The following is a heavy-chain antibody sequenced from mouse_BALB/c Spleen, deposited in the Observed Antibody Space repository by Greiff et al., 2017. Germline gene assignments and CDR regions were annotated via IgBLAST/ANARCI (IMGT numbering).Heavy chain of an antibody. D-gene: IGHD1-1*01. J-gene: IGHJ4*01. Sequence: EVKLVESGGGLVQPGGSRKLSCAASGFTFSDYGMAWVRQAPGKGPEWVAFISNLAYSIYYADTVTGRFTISRENAKNTLYLEMSSLRSEDTAMYYCAREGTTVYAMDYWGQGTSVTVSS. CDR2: ISNLAYSI. CDR1: GFTFSDYG. CDR3: AREGTTVYAMDY. V-gene: IGHV5-15*02.